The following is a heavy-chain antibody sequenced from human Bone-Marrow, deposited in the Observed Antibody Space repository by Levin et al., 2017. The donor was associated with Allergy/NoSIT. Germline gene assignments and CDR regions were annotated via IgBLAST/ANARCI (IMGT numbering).Heavy chain of an antibody. CDR2: IWHDGSKR. CDR1: GFSFSTYG. V-gene: IGHV3-33*01. CDR3: ARDRGSYGALDY. J-gene: IGHJ4*01. D-gene: IGHD3-10*01. Sequence: GGSLRLSCAASGFSFSTYGMHWVRQAPGKGLEWVAIIWHDGSKRYYGDSVQGRFTISRDNSKNTLYLQMNRLRVDDTALYSCARDRGSYGALDYWGLGSLVTVSS.